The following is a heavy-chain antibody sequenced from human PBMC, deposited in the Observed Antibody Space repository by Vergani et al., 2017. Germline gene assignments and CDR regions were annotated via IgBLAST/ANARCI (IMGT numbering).Heavy chain of an antibody. CDR2: IYYSGST. CDR1: GGSVSSGSYY. CDR3: ARHGITIFGVVIRREHWYFDL. V-gene: IGHV4-39*01. D-gene: IGHD3-3*01. J-gene: IGHJ2*01. Sequence: QVQLQESGPGLVKPSETLSLTCTVSGGSVSSGSYYWGWIRQPPGKGLEWIGSIYYSGSTYYNPSLKSRVTISVDTSKNQFSLKLSSVTAADTAVYYCARHGITIFGVVIRREHWYFDLWGRGTLVTVSS.